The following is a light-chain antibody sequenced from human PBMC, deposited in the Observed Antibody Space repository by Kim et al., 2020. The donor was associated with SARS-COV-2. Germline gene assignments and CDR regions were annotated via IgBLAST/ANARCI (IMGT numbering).Light chain of an antibody. Sequence: ENPGQTASITCSGDKLGDKYVCWYQQKPGQPPVLVIYQVRKRPSGIPERFSGSNSGNTATLTISGTQAMDEADYYCQAWDSSTGVFGGGTQLTVL. CDR3: QAWDSSTGV. J-gene: IGLJ3*02. CDR2: QVR. V-gene: IGLV3-1*01. CDR1: KLGDKY.